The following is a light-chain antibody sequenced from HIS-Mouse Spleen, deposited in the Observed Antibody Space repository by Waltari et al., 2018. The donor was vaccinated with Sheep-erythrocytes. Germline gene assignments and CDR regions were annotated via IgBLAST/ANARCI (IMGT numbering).Light chain of an antibody. CDR2: EVS. Sequence: QSALTQPPSASGSPGQSVTISCPGTSSDVGGYNYVPWYQQHPGKAPKLMIYEVSKRPSGVPDCFSGSKSGNTASLTVSGLQAEDEADYYCSSYAGSNNWVFGGGTKLTVL. CDR3: SSYAGSNNWV. CDR1: SSDVGGYNY. J-gene: IGLJ3*02. V-gene: IGLV2-8*01.